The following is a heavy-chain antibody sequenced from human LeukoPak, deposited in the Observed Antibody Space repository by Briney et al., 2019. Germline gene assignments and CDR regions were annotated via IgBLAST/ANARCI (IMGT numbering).Heavy chain of an antibody. CDR1: GYTFTGYY. J-gene: IGHJ4*02. CDR2: IIPIFGTA. CDR3: ARGTVTTFLEHYFDY. V-gene: IGHV1-69*05. D-gene: IGHD4-11*01. Sequence: ASVKVSCKASGYTFTGYYMHWVRQAPGQGLEWMGRIIPIFGTANYAQKFQGRVTITTDESTSTAYMELSSLRSEDTAVYYCARGTVTTFLEHYFDYWGQGTLVTVSS.